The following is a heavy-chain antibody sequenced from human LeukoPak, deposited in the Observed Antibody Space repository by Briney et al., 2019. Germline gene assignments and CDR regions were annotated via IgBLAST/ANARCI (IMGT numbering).Heavy chain of an antibody. J-gene: IGHJ4*02. Sequence: GASVKVSCKASGYTFTGYYMHWVRQAPRKALEWMGWINPNSGGTNYAQKFQGRVTMTRDTSISTAYMELSRLRSDDTAVYYCARDETDTYDYWGQGTLVTVSS. V-gene: IGHV1-2*02. CDR3: ARDETDTYDY. CDR1: GYTFTGYY. D-gene: IGHD2-2*02. CDR2: INPNSGGT.